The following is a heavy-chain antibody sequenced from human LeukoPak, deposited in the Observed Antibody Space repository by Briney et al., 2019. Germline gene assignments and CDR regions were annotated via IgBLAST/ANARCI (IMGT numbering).Heavy chain of an antibody. D-gene: IGHD1-26*01. CDR3: ARLGGGGSYSGWFDP. V-gene: IGHV4-4*09. CDR2: IYSRGST. J-gene: IGHJ5*02. CDR1: GDSISSYY. Sequence: SETLSLTCSVSGDSISSYYWSRIRQPPGKGLEWIGYIYSRGSTNYNPSLKSRLTISIDTSKNQFSLKLSSVTAADTAVYYCARLGGGGSYSGWFDPWGQGTLVTVSS.